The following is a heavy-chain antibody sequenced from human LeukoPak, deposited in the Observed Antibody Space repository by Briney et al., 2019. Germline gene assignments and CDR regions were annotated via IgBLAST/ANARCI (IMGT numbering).Heavy chain of an antibody. D-gene: IGHD1-26*01. CDR1: GFTFSSYA. CDR2: ISGSGGGT. Sequence: GGSLRLSCAASGFTFSSYALTWVRQAPGKGLEWVSAISGSGGGTYYADSVKGRFSISRDNSKNTLDLQMNSLRAEDTAVYYCAKGASGNSMWYFDYWGQGTLVTVSS. CDR3: AKGASGNSMWYFDY. V-gene: IGHV3-23*01. J-gene: IGHJ4*02.